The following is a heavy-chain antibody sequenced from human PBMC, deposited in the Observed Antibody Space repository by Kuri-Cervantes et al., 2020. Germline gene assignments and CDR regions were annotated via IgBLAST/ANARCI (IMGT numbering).Heavy chain of an antibody. CDR1: GYTFTSYA. J-gene: IGHJ4*02. CDR2: ISAYNGNT. Sequence: ASVKVSCKASGYTFTSYAMHWVRQAPGQGLEWMGWISAYNGNTNYAQKLQGRATMTTDTSTSTAYMELRSLRSDDTAVYYCARIGYCSSTSCYDYWGQGTLVTVSS. V-gene: IGHV1-18*01. D-gene: IGHD2-2*01. CDR3: ARIGYCSSTSCYDY.